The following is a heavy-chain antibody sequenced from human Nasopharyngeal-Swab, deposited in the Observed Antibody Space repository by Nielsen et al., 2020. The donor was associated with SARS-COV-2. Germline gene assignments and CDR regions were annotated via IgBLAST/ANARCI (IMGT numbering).Heavy chain of an antibody. CDR2: ISYDGSNK. V-gene: IGHV3-30-3*01. Sequence: WIRQPPGKGLEWVAVISYDGSNKYYAASVKGRFTISRDNSKNTLYLQMNSLRAEDTAVYYCASLGDSSGYYYRIDGYAHDAHDAFDTWGQGTMGTVSS. CDR3: ASLGDSSGYYYRIDGYAHDAHDAFDT. D-gene: IGHD3-22*01. J-gene: IGHJ3*02.